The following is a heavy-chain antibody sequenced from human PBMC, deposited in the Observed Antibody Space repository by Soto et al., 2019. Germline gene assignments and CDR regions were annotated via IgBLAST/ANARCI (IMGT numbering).Heavy chain of an antibody. CDR3: ARDRITIFGVVIPMDV. CDR2: IYYSGST. V-gene: IGHV4-59*01. D-gene: IGHD3-3*01. CDR1: GGAISSYY. J-gene: IGHJ6*02. Sequence: SETLSLTCTVSGGAISSYYCIWIGQPPLKGLEWIVYIYYSGSTNYNPSLKSRVTISVDTSKNQFSLKLSSVTAADTAVYYCARDRITIFGVVIPMDVWGQGTTVTVSS.